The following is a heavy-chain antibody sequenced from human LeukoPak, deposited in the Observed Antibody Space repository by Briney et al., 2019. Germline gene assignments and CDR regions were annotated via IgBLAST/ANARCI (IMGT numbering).Heavy chain of an antibody. D-gene: IGHD3-3*01. V-gene: IGHV4-39*01. J-gene: IGHJ3*02. Sequence: SETLSLTCTVSGGSISSSSYYWGWIRQPPGKGLEWIGSIYYSGSTYYNPSLKSRVTISVDTSKNQFSLKLNSVTAADTAVYYCARRYDYWSGYGPDDAFETWGQGTMVTVSS. CDR2: IYYSGST. CDR1: GGSISSSSYY. CDR3: ARRYDYWSGYGPDDAFET.